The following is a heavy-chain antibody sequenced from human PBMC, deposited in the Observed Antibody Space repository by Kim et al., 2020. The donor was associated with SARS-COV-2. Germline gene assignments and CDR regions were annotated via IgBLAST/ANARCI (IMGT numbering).Heavy chain of an antibody. CDR3: ATDLRGSGWYDYFDY. J-gene: IGHJ4*02. D-gene: IGHD6-19*01. CDR1: GYTLTELS. CDR2: FDPEDGET. Sequence: ASVKVSCKVSGYTLTELSMHWVRQAPGKGLEWMGGFDPEDGETIYAQKFQGRVTMTEDTSTDTAYMELSSLRSEDTAVYYCATDLRGSGWYDYFDYWGQGTLVTVSS. V-gene: IGHV1-24*01.